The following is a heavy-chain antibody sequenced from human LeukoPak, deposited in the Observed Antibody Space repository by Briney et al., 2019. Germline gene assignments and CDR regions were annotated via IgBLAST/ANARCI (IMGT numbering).Heavy chain of an antibody. CDR1: GGSVSSYY. J-gene: IGHJ2*01. V-gene: IGHV4-59*02. CDR3: AREANSPTARYWYFDL. D-gene: IGHD4-23*01. Sequence: PSETLSLTXTVSGGSVSSYYWSWIRQPPGKGLEWIGYVYHGGSTNYNPALKSRVTISLDTSENQFSLKLSSVTAADTAVYYCAREANSPTARYWYFDLWGRGTLVTVSS. CDR2: VYHGGST.